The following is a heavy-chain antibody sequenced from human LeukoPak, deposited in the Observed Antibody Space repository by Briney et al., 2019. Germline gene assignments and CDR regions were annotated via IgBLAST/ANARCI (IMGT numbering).Heavy chain of an antibody. CDR2: IYYSGST. V-gene: IGHV4-39*07. CDR1: GGSISSSSYY. J-gene: IGHJ4*02. CDR3: ARKLLESSFDY. D-gene: IGHD1-1*01. Sequence: PSETLSLTCTVSGGSISSSSYYWGWIRQPPGKGLEWIGSIYYSGSTYYNPSLKSRVTISVDTSKNQFSLKLSSVTAADTAVYYCARKLLESSFDYWGQGTLVTVSS.